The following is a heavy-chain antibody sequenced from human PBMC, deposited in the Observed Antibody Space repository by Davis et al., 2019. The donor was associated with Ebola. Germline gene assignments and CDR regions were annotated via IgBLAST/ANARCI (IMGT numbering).Heavy chain of an antibody. Sequence: GESLKISCTASGFTFSSYWMNWVRQGPGKGLEWVANIQQDGSKTNYVDSVKDRFTISRDNAKNSLFLQMNNLRADDTAVYYCAAELTGDAFDVWGRGTMVTVSS. J-gene: IGHJ3*01. CDR2: IQQDGSKT. D-gene: IGHD3-9*01. CDR1: GFTFSSYW. V-gene: IGHV3-7*03. CDR3: AAELTGDAFDV.